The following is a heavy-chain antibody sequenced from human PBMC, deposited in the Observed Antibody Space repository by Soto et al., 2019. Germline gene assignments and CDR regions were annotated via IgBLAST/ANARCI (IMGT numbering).Heavy chain of an antibody. CDR3: TRDWTGNTCPCMDV. D-gene: IGHD2-8*02. CDR1: GFTFSTYA. Sequence: EVQLLESGGGLVQPGGSLRLSCTASGFTFSTYAMTWVRQAPGKGLEWVSTVSGSGAKTYYADSVRGRFTISRDNSKDTLYLQMNSLTAEDTATYYCTRDWTGNTCPCMDVWGQGTTVTVPS. V-gene: IGHV3-23*01. CDR2: VSGSGAKT. J-gene: IGHJ6*02.